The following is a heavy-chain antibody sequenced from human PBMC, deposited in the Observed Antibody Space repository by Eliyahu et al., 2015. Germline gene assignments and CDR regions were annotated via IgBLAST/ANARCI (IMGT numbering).Heavy chain of an antibody. CDR2: IYWNDDK. D-gene: IGHD4-17*01. V-gene: IGHV2-5*01. Sequence: QITLKESGPTLVKPTQTLTLTCXFSGFXLXTSGVGVGWIRQPPGKALEWLALIYWNDDKRYSPSLKSRLTITKDTSKKLVLLTMTNMDPVDTATYYCAHRGSDHGEPRIFDYWGQGTLVTVSS. CDR3: AHRGSDHGEPRIFDY. J-gene: IGHJ4*02. CDR1: GFXLXTSGVG.